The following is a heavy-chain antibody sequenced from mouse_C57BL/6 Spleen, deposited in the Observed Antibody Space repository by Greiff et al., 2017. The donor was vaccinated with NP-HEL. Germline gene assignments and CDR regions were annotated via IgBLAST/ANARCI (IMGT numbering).Heavy chain of an antibody. CDR1: GYTFTSYD. J-gene: IGHJ4*01. CDR3: AREGGKGMDY. CDR2: IYPRDGST. Sequence: VQLQQSGPELVKPGASVKLSCKASGYTFTSYDINWVKQRPGPGLAWIGWIYPRDGSTKYNEKFKGKAKLTVDKSSSTEYMELHSLTYEDSAVYFCAREGGKGMDYWGQGTSVTVAS. V-gene: IGHV1-85*01. D-gene: IGHD1-3*01.